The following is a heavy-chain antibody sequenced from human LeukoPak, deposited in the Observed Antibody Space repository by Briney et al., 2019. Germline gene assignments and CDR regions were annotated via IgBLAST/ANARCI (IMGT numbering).Heavy chain of an antibody. J-gene: IGHJ4*02. V-gene: IGHV3-30*18. Sequence: GGSLRLSCAASGFTFSSYGMHWVRQAPGKGLEWVAGISYDGSNKYYADSVKARFTISSDNSKNTLYLKMNSLSAEDTAVYFCAKDTSSTYYDILTGSQGLDYWGQGTLVTVSS. CDR3: AKDTSSTYYDILTGSQGLDY. D-gene: IGHD3-9*01. CDR1: GFTFSSYG. CDR2: ISYDGSNK.